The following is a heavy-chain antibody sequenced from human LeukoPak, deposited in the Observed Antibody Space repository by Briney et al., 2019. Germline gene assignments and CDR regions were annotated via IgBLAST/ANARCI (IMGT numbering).Heavy chain of an antibody. CDR2: IYTSGST. V-gene: IGHV4-61*02. CDR3: ARDTIGIGLRLGEYTDY. D-gene: IGHD3-16*01. Sequence: SETLSLTCTVSAGSISSGSHYWTWIRQPPGKGLEWIGRIYTSGSTNYNPSLKSRVTISVDTSKNQFSLKLSSVTAADTAVYYCARDTIGIGLRLGEYTDYWGQGTLVTVSS. CDR1: AGSISSGSHY. J-gene: IGHJ4*02.